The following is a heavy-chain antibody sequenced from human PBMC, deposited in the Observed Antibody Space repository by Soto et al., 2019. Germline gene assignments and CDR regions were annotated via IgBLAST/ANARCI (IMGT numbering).Heavy chain of an antibody. V-gene: IGHV4-30-4*08. J-gene: IGHJ4*02. CDR1: VGSIRVQSYY. D-gene: IGHD3-22*01. Sequence: SETLSLTCTVSVGSIRVQSYYWTWIRQPPGKGLEWVGSSYYSGSTYYNPALKSRVTISVDTSKNQFSLKLSSVTAADTAVYYCARVGYDSSGEPDYWGQGTLVIVSS. CDR3: ARVGYDSSGEPDY. CDR2: SYYSGST.